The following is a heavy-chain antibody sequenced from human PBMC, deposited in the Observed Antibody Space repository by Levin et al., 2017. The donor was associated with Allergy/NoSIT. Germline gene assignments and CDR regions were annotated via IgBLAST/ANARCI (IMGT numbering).Heavy chain of an antibody. CDR2: IYYSGST. CDR1: GGSVSSGSYY. Sequence: ASETLSLTCTVSGGSVSSGSYYWSWIRQPPGKGLEWIGYIYYSGSTNYNPSLKSRVTISVDTSKNQFSLKLSSVTAADTAVYYCARGKGVGEDCSGGSCYSSYYYMDVWGKGTTVTVSS. V-gene: IGHV4-61*01. D-gene: IGHD2-15*01. J-gene: IGHJ6*03. CDR3: ARGKGVGEDCSGGSCYSSYYYMDV.